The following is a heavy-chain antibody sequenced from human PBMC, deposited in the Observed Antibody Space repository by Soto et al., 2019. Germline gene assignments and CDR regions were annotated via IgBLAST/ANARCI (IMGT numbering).Heavy chain of an antibody. CDR1: GYTFTSYY. CDR2: INPSGGST. D-gene: IGHD3-10*01. V-gene: IGHV1-46*03. CDR3: AVSMVRGVIPDY. J-gene: IGHJ4*02. Sequence: ALVKVSCKASGYTFTSYYMHWVRQAPGQGLEWMGIINPSGGSTSYAQKFQGRVTMTRDTSTSTVYMELSSLRSEDTAVYYCAVSMVRGVIPDYWGQGTLVTVSS.